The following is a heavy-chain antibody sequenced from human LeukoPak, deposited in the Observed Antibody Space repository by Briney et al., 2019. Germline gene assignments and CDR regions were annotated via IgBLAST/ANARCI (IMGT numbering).Heavy chain of an antibody. V-gene: IGHV4-4*07. D-gene: IGHD3-16*01. Sequence: SETLSLTCTVSGASLSNLYLSWVRQPAGKGLEWIGRLYDSGSTTYNPSLRTRVTISVDTSTNQPFLRRTAVNPADTAVYSCARDSGPTGEVKFDPWGRGTLVTVSS. CDR1: GASLSNLY. CDR3: ARDSGPTGEVKFDP. CDR2: LYDSGST. J-gene: IGHJ5*02.